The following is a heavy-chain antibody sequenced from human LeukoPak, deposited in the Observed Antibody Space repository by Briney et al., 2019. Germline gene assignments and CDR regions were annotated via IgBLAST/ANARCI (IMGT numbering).Heavy chain of an antibody. D-gene: IGHD2-2*01. V-gene: IGHV1-2*02. CDR1: GYTFTGYY. CDR3: ARGYCSSTSCWSDTYYYYYMDV. Sequence: ASVKVSCKATGYTFTGYYMHWVRQAPGQGLEWMGWINPNSGGTNYAQKFQGRVTMTRDTSISTAYMELSRLRSDDTAVYYCARGYCSSTSCWSDTYYYYYMDVWGKGTTVTVSS. J-gene: IGHJ6*03. CDR2: INPNSGGT.